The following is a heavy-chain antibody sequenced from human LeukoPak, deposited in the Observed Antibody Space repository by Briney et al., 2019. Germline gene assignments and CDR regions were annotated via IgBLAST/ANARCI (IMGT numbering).Heavy chain of an antibody. CDR1: GFTFSSYW. J-gene: IGHJ4*02. CDR3: AKDRGTYYDFWSGYELDY. V-gene: IGHV3-74*01. D-gene: IGHD3-3*01. Sequence: PGGSLRLSCAASGFTFSSYWMHWVRQAPGKGLVWVSRINSDGSSTSYADSVKGRFTISRGNSKNTLYLQMNSLRAEDTAVYYCAKDRGTYYDFWSGYELDYWGQGTLVTVSS. CDR2: INSDGSST.